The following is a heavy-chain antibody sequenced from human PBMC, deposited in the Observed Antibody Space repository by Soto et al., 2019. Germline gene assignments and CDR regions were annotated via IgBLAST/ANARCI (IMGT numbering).Heavy chain of an antibody. D-gene: IGHD3-9*01. CDR1: GGYFSSLS. CDR3: ASGWGHSDSTGYYMDFDV. CDR2: TIPNFGTA. V-gene: IGHV1-69*01. J-gene: IGHJ1*01. Sequence: QVQLVQSGAEVKKPGSSVKLSCKASGGYFSSLSISWVRQAPGQGLEWMGGTIPNFGTADYAQNFQGIVTVTAEEKTRTVYMELTSLTPDDAALYDCASGWGHSDSTGYYMDFDVWGQGTGVTVSS.